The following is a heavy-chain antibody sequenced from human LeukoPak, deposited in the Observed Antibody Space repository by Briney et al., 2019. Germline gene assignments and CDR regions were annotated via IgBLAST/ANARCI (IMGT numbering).Heavy chain of an antibody. CDR3: AKDAAGYSSSWFDY. J-gene: IGHJ4*02. CDR1: GFTFSSYG. V-gene: IGHV3-30*02. CDR2: IWYGGSNK. Sequence: GGSLRLSCAASGFTFSSYGMHWVRQAPGKGLEWVAVIWYGGSNKYYADSVKGRFTISRDNSKNTLYLQMNSLRAEDTAVYYCAKDAAGYSSSWFDYWGQGTLVTVSS. D-gene: IGHD6-13*01.